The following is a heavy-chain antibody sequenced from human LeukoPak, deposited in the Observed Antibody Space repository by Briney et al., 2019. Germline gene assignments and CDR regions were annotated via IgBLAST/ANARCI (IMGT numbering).Heavy chain of an antibody. J-gene: IGHJ5*02. CDR2: IYTSGST. CDR1: GGSISSGSYY. Sequence: PSETLSLTCTVSGGSISSGSYYWSWIRQPAGEGLEWIGRIYTSGSTNYNPSLKSRVTISVDTSKNQFSLKLSSVTAADTAVYYCARLVVVVAANWFDPWGQGTLVTVSS. D-gene: IGHD2-15*01. CDR3: ARLVVVVAANWFDP. V-gene: IGHV4-61*02.